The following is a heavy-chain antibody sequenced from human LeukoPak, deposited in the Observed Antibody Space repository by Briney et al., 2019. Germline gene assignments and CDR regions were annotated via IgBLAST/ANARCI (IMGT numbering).Heavy chain of an antibody. CDR1: GGSFSGYY. D-gene: IGHD3-22*01. CDR3: ARDRFRGYYYDSSPPGYFDY. Sequence: SETLSLTCAVYGGSFSGYYWSWIRQPPGKGLEWIGEINHSGSTNYNPSLKSRVTISVDTSKNQFSLKLSSVTAADTAVYYCARDRFRGYYYDSSPPGYFDYWGQGTLVTVSS. CDR2: INHSGST. J-gene: IGHJ4*02. V-gene: IGHV4-34*01.